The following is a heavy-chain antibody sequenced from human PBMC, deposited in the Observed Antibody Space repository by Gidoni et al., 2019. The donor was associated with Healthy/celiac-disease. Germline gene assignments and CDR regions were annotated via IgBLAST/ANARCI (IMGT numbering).Heavy chain of an antibody. Sequence: EVQLVESGGGLVKPGGSLRLSCAPSGFPFSSYSMNWVRQAPGKGLEWVSSISSSSSYIYYSDSVKGRFTISRDNAKNSLYLQMNSLRAEDTAVYYCARTGDSSVRYFDLWGRGTLVTVSS. CDR3: ARTGDSSVRYFDL. D-gene: IGHD3-22*01. J-gene: IGHJ2*01. CDR1: GFPFSSYS. CDR2: ISSSSSYI. V-gene: IGHV3-21*01.